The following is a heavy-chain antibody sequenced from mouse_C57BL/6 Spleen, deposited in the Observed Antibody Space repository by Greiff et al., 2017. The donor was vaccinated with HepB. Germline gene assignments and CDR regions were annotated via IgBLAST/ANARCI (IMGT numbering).Heavy chain of an antibody. CDR1: GYTFTSYD. CDR2: IYPRDGST. CDR3: ARESGYYGSSPAWFAY. J-gene: IGHJ3*01. Sequence: QVQLKQSGPELVKPGASVKLSCKASGYTFTSYDINWVKQRPGQGLEWIGWIYPRDGSTKYNEKFKGKATLTVDTSSSTAYMELHRLTSADSAVSFCARESGYYGSSPAWFAYWGQGTLVTVSA. V-gene: IGHV1-85*01. D-gene: IGHD1-1*01.